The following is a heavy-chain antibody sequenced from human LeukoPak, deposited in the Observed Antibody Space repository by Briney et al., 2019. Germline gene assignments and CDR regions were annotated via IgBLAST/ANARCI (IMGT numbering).Heavy chain of an antibody. D-gene: IGHD3-10*02. CDR2: TNSSGSTI. Sequence: GGTLRLSCTGSGFTGSSNSMSWVRQAPGKGLKGVSYTNSSGSTIYYEDYVKGRFTSYTDNDKISLYLQMDSLRAEDTAVYYCAELGITMIGGVWGKGTTVTISS. CDR1: GFTGSSNS. V-gene: IGHV3-48*04. J-gene: IGHJ6*04. CDR3: AELGITMIGGV.